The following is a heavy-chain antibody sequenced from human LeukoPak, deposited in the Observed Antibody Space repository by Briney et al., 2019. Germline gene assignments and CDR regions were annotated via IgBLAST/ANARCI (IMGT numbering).Heavy chain of an antibody. CDR3: ARACCSTTSCYSELFDP. CDR1: GFSFSTYW. J-gene: IGHJ5*02. CDR2: INSDGNTT. Sequence: GGSLRLSCAASGFSFSTYWMHWVRQAPGTGLVWVSRINSDGNTTSYADSVKGRFTISRDNAKSTLYLQMNSLRAEDTAVYYCARACCSTTSCYSELFDPWGQGTLVTVSS. D-gene: IGHD2-2*01. V-gene: IGHV3-74*01.